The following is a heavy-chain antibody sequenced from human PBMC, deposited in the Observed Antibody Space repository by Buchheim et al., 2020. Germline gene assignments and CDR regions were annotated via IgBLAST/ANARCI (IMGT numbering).Heavy chain of an antibody. CDR1: GGTFSSYA. V-gene: IGHV1-69*01. CDR2: IIPIFGTA. CDR3: ARGISVISLSHYYDSSGYYYYYYGMDV. Sequence: QVQLVQSGAEVKKPGSSVKVSCKASGGTFSSYAISWVRQAPGQGLEWMGGIIPIFGTANYAQKFQGRVTITADESTSTAYMELSSLRSEDTAVYYCARGISVISLSHYYDSSGYYYYYYGMDVWGQGTT. J-gene: IGHJ6*02. D-gene: IGHD3-22*01.